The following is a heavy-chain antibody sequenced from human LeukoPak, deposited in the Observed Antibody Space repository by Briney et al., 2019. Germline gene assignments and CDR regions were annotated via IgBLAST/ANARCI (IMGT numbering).Heavy chain of an antibody. CDR1: GGSFSGYY. CDR2: INHSGST. CDR3: ARGGLVADY. J-gene: IGHJ4*02. D-gene: IGHD5-12*01. V-gene: IGHV4-34*01. Sequence: SETLSLTCAVYGGSFSGYYWSWIRQPPGKGLEWIGEINHSGSTNYNPSLKGRVTISVDTSKDQFSLKLSSVTAADTAVYYCARGGLVADYWGQGTLVAVSS.